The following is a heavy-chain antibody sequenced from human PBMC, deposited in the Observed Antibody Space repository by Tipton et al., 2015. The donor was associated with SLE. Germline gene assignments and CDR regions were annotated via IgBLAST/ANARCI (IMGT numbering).Heavy chain of an antibody. J-gene: IGHJ3*02. CDR1: GFTFSSYG. V-gene: IGHV3-30*04. Sequence: QVQLVQSGGGVVQPGRSLRLSCAASGFTFSSYGIHWVRQTPGKGLEWVAVISYDGSNKHYADSVKGRFTISRDNSKNTLYLKMNSLRAEDTAAYYCARDQGVFDIWGQGTMVTVSS. CDR3: ARDQGVFDI. CDR2: ISYDGSNK. D-gene: IGHD3-10*01.